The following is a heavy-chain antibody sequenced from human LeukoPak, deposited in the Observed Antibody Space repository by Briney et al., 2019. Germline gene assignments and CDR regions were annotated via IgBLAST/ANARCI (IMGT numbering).Heavy chain of an antibody. V-gene: IGHV4-4*07. Sequence: PSETLSLTCSVSGGSISTYYWSWIRQPAGKGLEWIAQIHTSGSTNFNPSLKCRVSISMDTPNNQFSLMISSVTAADTAIYYCAGRGLSTGWTFDYWGHGTLVTVSS. D-gene: IGHD6-19*01. CDR3: AGRGLSTGWTFDY. CDR1: GGSISTYY. CDR2: IHTSGST. J-gene: IGHJ4*01.